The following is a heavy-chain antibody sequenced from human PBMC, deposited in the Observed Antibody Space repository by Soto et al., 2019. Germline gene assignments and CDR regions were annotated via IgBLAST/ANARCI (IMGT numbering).Heavy chain of an antibody. V-gene: IGHV1-46*03. Sequence: ASVKVSCKASGYTFTSYGISWVRQAPGQGLEWMGIINPSGGSTSYAQKFQGRVTMTRDTSTSTVYMELSSLRSEGTAVYYCARGGYSSSPVYYYYMDVWGKGTTVTVSS. D-gene: IGHD6-6*01. CDR3: ARGGYSSSPVYYYYMDV. CDR2: INPSGGST. CDR1: GYTFTSYG. J-gene: IGHJ6*03.